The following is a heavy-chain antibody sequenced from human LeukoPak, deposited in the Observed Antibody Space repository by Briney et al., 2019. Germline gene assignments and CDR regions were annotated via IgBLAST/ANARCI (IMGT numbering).Heavy chain of an antibody. V-gene: IGHV4-4*07. D-gene: IGHD3-10*01. CDR2: ISTSGST. Sequence: SETLSLTCTVSGGSISSNYWSWIRQPAGKGLEWIGRISTSGSTNYNPSLKSRVTMSVDTSKNQFSLKLSSVTAADTAVYYCARGDENESRAQGYWGQGTLVTVSS. CDR3: ARGDENESRAQGY. CDR1: GGSISSNY. J-gene: IGHJ4*02.